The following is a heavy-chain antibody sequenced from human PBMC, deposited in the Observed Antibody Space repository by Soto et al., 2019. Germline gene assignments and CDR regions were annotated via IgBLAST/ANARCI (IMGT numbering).Heavy chain of an antibody. CDR2: ISAYNGNT. V-gene: IGHV1-18*01. J-gene: IGHJ4*02. Sequence: GASVKVSCKASGYTFTSYGISWVRQAPGQGLEWMGWISAYNGNTNYAQKLQGRVTMTTDTSTSTAYMELRSLRSDDTAVYYCARDYDYVWGSYRRPHYWGQGTLVTVSS. CDR1: GYTFTSYG. CDR3: ARDYDYVWGSYRRPHY. D-gene: IGHD3-16*02.